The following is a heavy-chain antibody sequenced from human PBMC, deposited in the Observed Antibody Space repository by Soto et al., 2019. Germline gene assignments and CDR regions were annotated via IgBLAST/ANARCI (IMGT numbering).Heavy chain of an antibody. CDR1: GGSISSSSYY. V-gene: IGHV4-39*07. Sequence: SETLSLTCTVSGGSISSSSYYWGWIRQPPGKGLEWIGSIYYSGSTYYNPSLKSRVTISVDTSKNQFSLKLSSVTAADTAVYYCARSGTGGYFSREIDYWGLGTLVTVSS. CDR2: IYYSGST. D-gene: IGHD2-8*02. CDR3: ARSGTGGYFSREIDY. J-gene: IGHJ4*02.